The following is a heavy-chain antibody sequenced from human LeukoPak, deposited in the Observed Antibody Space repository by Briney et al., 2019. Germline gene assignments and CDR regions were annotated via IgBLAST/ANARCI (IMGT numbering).Heavy chain of an antibody. J-gene: IGHJ3*02. CDR3: ARAVWDSSTLTVADAFDI. CDR1: GFTFSSYS. CDR2: ISSSSSYI. Sequence: GGSLRLSCAASGFTFSSYSMNWVRQAPGKGLEWVSSISSSSSYIYYADSVKGRFTISRDNAKNSLYLQMNSLRAEDTAVYYCARAVWDSSTLTVADAFDIWGQGTMVTVSS. V-gene: IGHV3-21*01. D-gene: IGHD6-13*01.